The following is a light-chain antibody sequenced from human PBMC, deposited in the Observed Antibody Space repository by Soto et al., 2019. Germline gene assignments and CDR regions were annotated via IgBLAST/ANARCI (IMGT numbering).Light chain of an antibody. Sequence: QSALTQPPSASGSPGQSVTISCTGTSRDVGDYNYVSWYQQHPGKAPKLMIYEVSKRPSGVPDRFSGSKSGNTASLTVSGLQAEDEAYYYCISNAGSNNWVFGGGTKLTVL. CDR1: SRDVGDYNY. CDR3: ISNAGSNNWV. J-gene: IGLJ3*02. V-gene: IGLV2-8*01. CDR2: EVS.